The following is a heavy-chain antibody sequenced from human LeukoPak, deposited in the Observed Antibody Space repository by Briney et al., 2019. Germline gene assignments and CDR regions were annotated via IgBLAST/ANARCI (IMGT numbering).Heavy chain of an antibody. V-gene: IGHV4-30-4*01. CDR2: IYYSGST. Sequence: SETLSLTCTVSGGSISSGDYYWSWIRQPPGKGLEWIGYIYYSGSTYYNPSLKSRVTISVDTSKSQFSLKLSSVTAADTAVYYCARRGGGQWLVLDYWGQGTLVTVSS. J-gene: IGHJ4*02. CDR3: ARRGGGQWLVLDY. D-gene: IGHD6-19*01. CDR1: GGSISSGDYY.